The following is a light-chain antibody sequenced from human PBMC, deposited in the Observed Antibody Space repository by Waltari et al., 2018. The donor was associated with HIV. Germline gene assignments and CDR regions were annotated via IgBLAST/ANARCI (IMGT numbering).Light chain of an antibody. J-gene: IGLJ1*01. Sequence: YDLTQPPSVSVSPGQTATITCSGDKLGNKYVSWYRQRPGQSPVLVIYSDAKRPSGSPERFCGSNSGGTATLTISGTQAMDEGDYYCQAWDTTTAVFGTGTRVTVL. CDR2: SDA. CDR3: QAWDTTTAV. V-gene: IGLV3-1*01. CDR1: KLGNKY.